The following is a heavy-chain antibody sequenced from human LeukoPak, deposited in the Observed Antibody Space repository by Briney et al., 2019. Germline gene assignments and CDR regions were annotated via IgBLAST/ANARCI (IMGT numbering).Heavy chain of an antibody. CDR3: ARSGIVPITGTTHNYYYYYMDV. V-gene: IGHV4-34*01. CDR1: GGSFSGYY. Sequence: SETLSLTCAVYGGSFSGYYWSWIRQPPGKGLEWIGEINHSGSTNYNPSLKSRVTISVDTSKNQFSLKLSSVTAADTAVYYCARSGIVPITGTTHNYYYYYMDVWGKGTTVTVSS. J-gene: IGHJ6*03. CDR2: INHSGST. D-gene: IGHD1-7*01.